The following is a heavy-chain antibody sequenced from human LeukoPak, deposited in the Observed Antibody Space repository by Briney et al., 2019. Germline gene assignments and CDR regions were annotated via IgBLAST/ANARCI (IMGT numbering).Heavy chain of an antibody. Sequence: PGGSLRLSCAASGFSFSSYNMNWARQAPGKGPEWVSSITSSGSYMFYADSVKGRFTISRDNAENSLYLQKNSLRVEDTAVYFCARDPYSGSYGGYYHYYMDVWGKGTTVTVSS. J-gene: IGHJ6*03. D-gene: IGHD1-26*01. CDR1: GFSFSSYN. CDR3: ARDPYSGSYGGYYHYYMDV. V-gene: IGHV3-21*01. CDR2: ITSSGSYM.